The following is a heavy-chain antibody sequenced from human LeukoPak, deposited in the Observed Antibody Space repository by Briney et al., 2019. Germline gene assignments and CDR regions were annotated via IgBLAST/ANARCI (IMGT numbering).Heavy chain of an antibody. Sequence: PSETLSLTCTVSGGSISSYYWSWIRQPAGKGLEWIGRIYTSGSTNYNPSLKSRGTISVDTSKNQFSLKLSSVTAADTAVYYCAWGYSGSSHFDYWGQGTLVTVSS. CDR2: IYTSGST. CDR1: GGSISSYY. V-gene: IGHV4-4*07. J-gene: IGHJ4*02. CDR3: AWGYSGSSHFDY. D-gene: IGHD1-26*01.